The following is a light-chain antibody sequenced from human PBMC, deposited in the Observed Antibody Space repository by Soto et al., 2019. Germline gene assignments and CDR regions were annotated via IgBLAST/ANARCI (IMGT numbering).Light chain of an antibody. CDR1: SPNIGAGYD. J-gene: IGLJ1*01. V-gene: IGLV1-40*01. CDR2: GNS. Sequence: QLVLTQPPSVSGAPGQRVTISCTGSSPNIGAGYDVHWYQQLPGTAPKLLIYGNSNRPSGVPDRFSGSKSGTSASLAITGLRAEDEADYYCQSYDSSLSGYVFGTGTKLTVL. CDR3: QSYDSSLSGYV.